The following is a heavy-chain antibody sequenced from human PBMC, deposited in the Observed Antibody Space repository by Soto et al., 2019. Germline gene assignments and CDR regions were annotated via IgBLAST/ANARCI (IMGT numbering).Heavy chain of an antibody. CDR2: ISSSSSTI. Sequence: GGSLRLSCAASGFTFSSYSMNWVRQAPGKGLEWVSYISSSSSTIYYADSVKGRFTISRDNAKNSLYLQMNSLRAEDTAVYYCARDPRDILTGYKWFDPWGQGTLVTVSS. J-gene: IGHJ5*02. D-gene: IGHD3-9*01. CDR1: GFTFSSYS. CDR3: ARDPRDILTGYKWFDP. V-gene: IGHV3-48*01.